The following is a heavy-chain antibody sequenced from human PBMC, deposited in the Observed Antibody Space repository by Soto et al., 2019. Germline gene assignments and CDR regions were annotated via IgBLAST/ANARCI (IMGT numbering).Heavy chain of an antibody. CDR3: ATAVLLMYYYYGMDV. CDR2: IIPIFGTA. CDR1: GGTFSSYA. Sequence: QVQLVQSGAEVKKPGSSVKVSCKASGGTFSSYAISWVRQAPGQGLEWMGGIIPIFGTADYAQKFQGRVTITADESTSTAYTELSSLRSEDTAVYYCATAVLLMYYYYGMDVWGQGTTVTVSS. J-gene: IGHJ6*02. V-gene: IGHV1-69*12. D-gene: IGHD2-8*01.